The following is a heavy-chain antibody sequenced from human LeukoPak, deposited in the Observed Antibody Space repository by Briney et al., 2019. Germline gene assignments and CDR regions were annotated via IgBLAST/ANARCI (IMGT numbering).Heavy chain of an antibody. Sequence: PSETLSLTCTVSGGAISSSSYYWGWIRQPPGKGLEWIVSIYYSGSTYYNPSLKSRVTISVDTSKNPFSLNGTCVTAADTAVYSCAKRPGAHPVVAFDITGQGKMGTVSS. D-gene: IGHD2-15*01. J-gene: IGHJ3*02. V-gene: IGHV4-39*01. CDR3: AKRPGAHPVVAFDI. CDR1: GGAISSSSYY. CDR2: IYYSGST.